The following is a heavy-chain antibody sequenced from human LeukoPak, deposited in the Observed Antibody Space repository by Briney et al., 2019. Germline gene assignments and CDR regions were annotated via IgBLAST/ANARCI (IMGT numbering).Heavy chain of an antibody. CDR2: ISSSSSYI. D-gene: IGHD1/OR15-1a*01. V-gene: IGHV3-21*01. CDR1: GFTFSSYS. Sequence: GGSLRLSCAASGFTFSSYSMNWARQAPGKGLEWVSSISSSSSYIYYADSVKGRFTISRDNAKNSLYLQMNSLRAEDTAVYYCARAGDWNNFDYWGQGTLVTVFS. J-gene: IGHJ4*02. CDR3: ARAGDWNNFDY.